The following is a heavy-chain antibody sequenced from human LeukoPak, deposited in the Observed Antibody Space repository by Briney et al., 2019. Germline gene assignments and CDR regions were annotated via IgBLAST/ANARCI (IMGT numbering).Heavy chain of an antibody. J-gene: IGHJ4*02. CDR3: ARDLTMVRGVIIYFDY. CDR1: GYTFTVYY. CDR2: IDPNSGGT. D-gene: IGHD3-10*01. V-gene: IGHV1-2*02. Sequence: ASVKVSCKASGYTFTVYYMHWVRQAPGQGIEWMGWIDPNSGGTNDAQNFQGRVTMTRDTSISTDYMERRRLRSDDTAVYYCARDLTMVRGVIIYFDYWGQGALVTVSS.